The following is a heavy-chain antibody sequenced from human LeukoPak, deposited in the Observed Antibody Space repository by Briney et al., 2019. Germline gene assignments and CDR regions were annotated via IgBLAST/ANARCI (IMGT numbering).Heavy chain of an antibody. J-gene: IGHJ2*01. CDR3: AKDSELGYDWYFDL. V-gene: IGHV3-23*01. Sequence: GGSLRLSCAASGFTFSSYAMSWVRQAPGKGVEWVSAISVSGGSTYYADSVKGRFTISRDNSKNTLYLQMNSLRAEDTAVYYCAKDSELGYDWYFDLWGRGTLVTVSS. CDR1: GFTFSSYA. CDR2: ISVSGGST. D-gene: IGHD7-27*01.